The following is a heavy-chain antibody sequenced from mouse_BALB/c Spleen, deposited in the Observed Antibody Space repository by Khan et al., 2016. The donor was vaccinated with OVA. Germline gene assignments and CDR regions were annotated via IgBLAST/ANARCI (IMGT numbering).Heavy chain of an antibody. D-gene: IGHD1-1*01. V-gene: IGHV3-2*02. CDR1: GYSITSDYA. CDR2: ISYSGNT. Sequence: EVQLQESGPGLVKPSQSLSLTCTVTGYSITSDYAWNWIRQPPGNKLEWMGFISYSGNTNYNPSLKSRISITRDTSKNQVFLQLNSVTTEDTATYYCARVYGGDFDYWGQGTTLTVSS. J-gene: IGHJ2*01. CDR3: ARVYGGDFDY.